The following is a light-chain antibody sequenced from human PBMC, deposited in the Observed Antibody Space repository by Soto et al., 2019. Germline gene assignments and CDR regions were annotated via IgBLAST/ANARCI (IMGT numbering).Light chain of an antibody. J-gene: IGLJ1*01. CDR3: SSYTSSSSLFYV. Sequence: QSALTQPASVSGSPGQSITISCTGTSSDVGGYNYVSWYQQHPGKAPKLMIYDVSNRPSGVSNRFSGSKSGNTASLTISGLQAEDESDDYCSSYTSSSSLFYVFGNGTKFTVL. V-gene: IGLV2-14*01. CDR1: SSDVGGYNY. CDR2: DVS.